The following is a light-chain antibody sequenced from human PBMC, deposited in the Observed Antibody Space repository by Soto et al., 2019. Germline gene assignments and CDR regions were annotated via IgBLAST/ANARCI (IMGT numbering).Light chain of an antibody. CDR2: DAS. V-gene: IGKV3-15*01. Sequence: DKGVKQSPGSVSLRKREKATLFGSASQSVTNNYLVWYQQKPGQTPRLLIYDASTRATGIPGSFSGSGSGTEFTLSISSLQSEDFAVYYCQQYTSWPLTFGGGTKVDIK. CDR1: QSVTNN. J-gene: IGKJ4*01. CDR3: QQYTSWPLT.